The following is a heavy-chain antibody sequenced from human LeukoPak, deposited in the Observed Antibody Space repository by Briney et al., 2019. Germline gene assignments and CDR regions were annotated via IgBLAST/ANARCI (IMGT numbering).Heavy chain of an antibody. CDR2: TSSDLNVK. CDR3: AREGYYGSGSPPSLYFDY. CDR1: GFSFSSYG. V-gene: IGHV3-30*03. D-gene: IGHD3-10*01. J-gene: IGHJ4*02. Sequence: GGSLRLSCVPSGFSFSSYGMHWVRQAPGKGLEWVAVTSSDLNVKLYADSVKGRFTISRDNSRSTLYLQMNSLRPEDTAIYYCAREGYYGSGSPPSLYFDYWGQGTLVTVSS.